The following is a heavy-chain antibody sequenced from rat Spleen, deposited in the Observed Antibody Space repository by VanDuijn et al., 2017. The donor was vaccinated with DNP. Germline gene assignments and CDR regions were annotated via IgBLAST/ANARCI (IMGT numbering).Heavy chain of an antibody. D-gene: IGHD5-1*01. CDR1: GFSLTTYG. V-gene: IGHV2S12*01. Sequence: QVQLKESGPGLVQPSQTLSLTCTVSGFSLTTYGVNWVRQPPGRGLEWIAAISGDGGASYNSTLKPRLSISRDTSKSQVFLKMNSLRTEDTAVYFCTNGSPFTYWGQGTLVTVSS. J-gene: IGHJ3*01. CDR3: TNGSPFTY. CDR2: ISGDGGA.